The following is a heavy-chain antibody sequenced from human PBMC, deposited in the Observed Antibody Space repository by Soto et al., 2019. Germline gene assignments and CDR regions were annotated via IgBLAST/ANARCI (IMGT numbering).Heavy chain of an antibody. CDR3: ARDYGALPADRFSY. CDR2: ISYDGKNI. D-gene: IGHD3-16*02. CDR1: GFNLDSYA. Sequence: PGGSLRLSCAASGFNLDSYAMNWVRQAPGKGHEWVATISYDGKNIYYADFVRGRFTISKDNSNNILYLRLSALTPEDTALYYCARDYGALPADRFSYWGQGTLVTSPQ. J-gene: IGHJ1*01. V-gene: IGHV3-30*03.